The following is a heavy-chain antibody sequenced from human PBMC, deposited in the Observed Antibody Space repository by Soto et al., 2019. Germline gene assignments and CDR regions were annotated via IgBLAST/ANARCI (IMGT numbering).Heavy chain of an antibody. CDR2: IYYTGTS. D-gene: IGHD5-12*01. Sequence: QLQLQESGPGLVKPSETLSLTCTVSGGSISNSSYYWGWIRQPPGKGLEWIGQIYYTGTSYSNPSLKGRVTLPVATSKNQFSLKLNSMTAADTAVFYCTRLQRRWLSSDSWGQGTLVTVSS. CDR1: GGSISNSSYY. J-gene: IGHJ4*02. V-gene: IGHV4-39*01. CDR3: TRLQRRWLSSDS.